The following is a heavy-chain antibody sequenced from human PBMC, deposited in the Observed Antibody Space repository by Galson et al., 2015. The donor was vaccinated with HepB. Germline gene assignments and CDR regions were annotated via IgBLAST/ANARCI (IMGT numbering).Heavy chain of an antibody. V-gene: IGHV3-23*01. D-gene: IGHD1-1*01. CDR2: IGVNARRT. CDR1: GFTFSSLG. Sequence: CAATGFTFSSLGMTWVRQAPGKGLECVAAIGVNARRTDYADSMKGRFTISRDNSRNMLHLQMNNLRAEDTAVYYCAKGTTDVDYWGQGTLVTVSS. J-gene: IGHJ4*02. CDR3: AKGTTDVDY.